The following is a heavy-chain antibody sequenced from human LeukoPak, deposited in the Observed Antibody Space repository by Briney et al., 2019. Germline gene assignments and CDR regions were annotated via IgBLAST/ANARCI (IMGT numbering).Heavy chain of an antibody. CDR3: AKDRPSDSSGWGSFDY. D-gene: IGHD6-19*01. J-gene: IGHJ4*02. Sequence: GGSLRLSCAASGFTFSSYGMHWVRQAPGKGLEWVAVISYDGSNKYYADSVKGRFTISRDNSKNTLYLQMNSLRAEDTAVYYCAKDRPSDSSGWGSFDYWGQGTLVTVSS. CDR2: ISYDGSNK. V-gene: IGHV3-30*18. CDR1: GFTFSSYG.